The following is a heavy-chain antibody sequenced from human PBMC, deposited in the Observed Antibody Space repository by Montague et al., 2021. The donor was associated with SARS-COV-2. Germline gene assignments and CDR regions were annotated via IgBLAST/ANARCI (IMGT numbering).Heavy chain of an antibody. CDR1: GRSMRSDRFY. D-gene: IGHD4-17*01. CDR2: VLYSGTT. J-gene: IGHJ6*02. Sequence: SETLSLTCNVSGRSMRSDRFYWVWIRQPPGRSLEWIGYVLYSGTTYYNPSLKSRVTISAYTSKNEFFLEMTSVTAADTAFYYCAIQAVDYCDFGGFYYYNGVDVWGQGTTVTVSS. CDR3: AIQAVDYCDFGGFYYYNGVDV. V-gene: IGHV4-39*01.